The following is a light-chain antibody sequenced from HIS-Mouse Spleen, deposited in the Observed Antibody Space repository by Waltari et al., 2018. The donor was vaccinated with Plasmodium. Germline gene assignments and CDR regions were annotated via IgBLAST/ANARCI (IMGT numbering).Light chain of an antibody. V-gene: IGKV3-15*01. Sequence: EIVMTHSPATLTVFPGERATLSCRASQSVSSNLAWYQQKPGQAPRLLIYGASTRATSIPARFSGSGSGTEFTLTISSLQSEDFAVYYCQQYNNWSFTFGPRTKVDIK. CDR1: QSVSSN. CDR2: GAS. CDR3: QQYNNWSFT. J-gene: IGKJ3*01.